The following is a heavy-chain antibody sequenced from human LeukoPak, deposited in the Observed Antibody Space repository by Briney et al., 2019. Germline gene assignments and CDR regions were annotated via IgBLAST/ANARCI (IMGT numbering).Heavy chain of an antibody. V-gene: IGHV1-18*01. D-gene: IGHD4-23*01. CDR3: ARDHGGKLDRYLDL. J-gene: IGHJ2*01. CDR2: ISAYKGNT. CDR1: GYPFASYG. Sequence: ASVKVSCKASGYPFASYGISWVRQAPGQGLEGMGWISAYKGNTNYAQKFQGRVTMTTDTSTSTAYMELRSLRSDDTAVYYCARDHGGKLDRYLDLWGRGTLVTVSS.